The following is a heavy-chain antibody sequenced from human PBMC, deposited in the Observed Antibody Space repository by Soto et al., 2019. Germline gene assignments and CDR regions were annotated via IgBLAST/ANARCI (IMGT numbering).Heavy chain of an antibody. CDR3: VRDGHCITTSCYGNWFDP. CDR1: GYTFTSNG. V-gene: IGHV1-18*01. J-gene: IGHJ5*02. Sequence: ASVKVSCKAFGYTFTSNGITWVRQAPGQGLEWMGWISTYNGNTNYGQKFQGRVTVTTDTSTRTAYMELRNLRSDDTAVYYCVRDGHCITTSCYGNWFDPWGQGTLVTVSS. CDR2: ISTYNGNT. D-gene: IGHD2-2*01.